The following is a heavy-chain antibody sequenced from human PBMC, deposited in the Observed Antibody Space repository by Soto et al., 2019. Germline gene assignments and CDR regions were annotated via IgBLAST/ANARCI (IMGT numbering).Heavy chain of an antibody. Sequence: QVQLVESGGGVVQPGRSLRLSCAASGFTFSSYAMEWVRQAPGKGLEWVALISYDGSNKYYADSVKGRFTISRDNSKNTLYLQMNSLRAEDTAVYYCARGAVLVPAAIYYGMDVWGQGTTVTVSS. J-gene: IGHJ6*02. CDR2: ISYDGSNK. CDR1: GFTFSSYA. D-gene: IGHD2-2*02. CDR3: ARGAVLVPAAIYYGMDV. V-gene: IGHV3-30-3*01.